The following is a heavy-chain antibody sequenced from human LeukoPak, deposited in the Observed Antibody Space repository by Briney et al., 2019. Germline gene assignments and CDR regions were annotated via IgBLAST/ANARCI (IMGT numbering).Heavy chain of an antibody. V-gene: IGHV3-74*01. Sequence: GGSLRLSCAASGFTFSGYWMHWVRQAPGKGLVWVSRISGDGSSTTYADSVKGRFTISRDNAKNTLYLQMNSLRAGDTAVYYCARETLIRGFMPDYWGQGTLVTVSS. CDR1: GFTFSGYW. J-gene: IGHJ4*02. CDR3: ARETLIRGFMPDY. D-gene: IGHD3-10*01. CDR2: ISGDGSST.